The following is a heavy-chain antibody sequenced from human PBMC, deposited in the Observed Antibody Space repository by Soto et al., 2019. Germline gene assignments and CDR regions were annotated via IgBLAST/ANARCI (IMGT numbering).Heavy chain of an antibody. J-gene: IGHJ6*02. CDR1: GGTFSSYA. Sequence: SVKVSFKASGGTFSSYAISWLRQAPGQGLEWMGGIIPIFGTANYAQKFQGRVTITADESTSTAYMELSSLRSEDTAVYYCARSLNKLRYFDWLLPTYGMDVWGQGTTVTVSS. D-gene: IGHD3-9*01. CDR2: IIPIFGTA. CDR3: ARSLNKLRYFDWLLPTYGMDV. V-gene: IGHV1-69*13.